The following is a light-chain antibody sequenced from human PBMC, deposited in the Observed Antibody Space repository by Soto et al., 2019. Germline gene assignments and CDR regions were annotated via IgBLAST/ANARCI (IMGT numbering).Light chain of an antibody. V-gene: IGKV3-15*01. CDR3: HQSDDSPT. CDR1: QSVSSN. J-gene: IGKJ5*01. Sequence: ESVLTPSPAHLSVSPGERYTLSFMASQSVSSNLAWYQQKPGQVPRLLIYGASTRATGIPARFSGSGSGTDFTLTVSSLQPEDFATYYCHQSDDSPTFGQGTRLEIK. CDR2: GAS.